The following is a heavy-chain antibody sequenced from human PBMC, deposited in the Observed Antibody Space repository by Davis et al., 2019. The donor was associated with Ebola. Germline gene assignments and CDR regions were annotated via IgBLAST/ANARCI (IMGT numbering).Heavy chain of an antibody. CDR2: IYYSGST. D-gene: IGHD6-13*01. CDR1: GGSFSGYY. J-gene: IGHJ1*01. CDR3: ARQQQQLVFHQ. Sequence: SETLSLTCAVYGGSFSGYYWSWIRQPPGKGLEWIGYIYYSGSTNYNPSLKSRVTISVDTSKNQFSLKLSSVTAADTAVYYCARQQQQLVFHQWGQGTLVTVSS. V-gene: IGHV4-59*08.